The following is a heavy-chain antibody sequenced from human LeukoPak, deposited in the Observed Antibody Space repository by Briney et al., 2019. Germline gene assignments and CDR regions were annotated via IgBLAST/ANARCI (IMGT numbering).Heavy chain of an antibody. CDR2: INPNSDVT. CDR3: ARGAYSTGWLGF. Sequence: ASPKVSCKASGYTFTGYYIHWVRQTPGQGLEWMGWINPNSDVTNYPRKFQGRVTMTRDTSMSTAYMELSRLRSDDTAVYYCARGAYSTGWLGFWGQGTLVTV. D-gene: IGHD6-19*01. CDR1: GYTFTGYY. J-gene: IGHJ4*02. V-gene: IGHV1-2*02.